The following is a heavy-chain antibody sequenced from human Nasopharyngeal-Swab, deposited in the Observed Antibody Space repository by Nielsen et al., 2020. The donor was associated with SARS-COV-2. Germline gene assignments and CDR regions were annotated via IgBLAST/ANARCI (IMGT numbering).Heavy chain of an antibody. Sequence: GSLRLSCTVSGGSISSYYWSWIRQPPGKVLEWIGYIYYSGSTNYNPSLKSRVTISVDTSKNQFSLKLSSVTAAYTAVYYCARGSFWYDSSGYPAEGDAFDIWGKGKMVTVSS. CDR1: GGSISSYY. D-gene: IGHD3-22*01. V-gene: IGHV4-59*01. CDR2: IYYSGST. J-gene: IGHJ3*02. CDR3: ARGSFWYDSSGYPAEGDAFDI.